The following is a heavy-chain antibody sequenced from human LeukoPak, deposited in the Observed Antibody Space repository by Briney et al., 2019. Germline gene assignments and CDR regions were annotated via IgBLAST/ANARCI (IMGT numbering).Heavy chain of an antibody. CDR3: ARGAPYYDRNVYYYELDD. D-gene: IGHD3-22*01. Sequence: EASVKVSCKASGYTFIGYYLHWVRQAPGQGLEWMGWINPKSGGTKYAQKVQGRVNMTRDTSMSTAYMKLSRLSSDDTAVYYCARGAPYYDRNVYYYELDDWGQGTLVTVSS. J-gene: IGHJ4*02. CDR1: GYTFIGYY. V-gene: IGHV1-2*02. CDR2: INPKSGGT.